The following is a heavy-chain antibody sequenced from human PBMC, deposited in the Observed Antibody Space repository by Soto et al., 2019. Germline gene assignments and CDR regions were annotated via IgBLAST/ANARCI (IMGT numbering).Heavy chain of an antibody. CDR2: IIPILGIA. D-gene: IGHD2-2*01. CDR1: GGTFSSYT. J-gene: IGHJ5*02. Sequence: SVKVSCKASGGTFSSYTISWVRQAPGQGLEWMGRIIPILGIANYAQKFQGRVTITADKSTSTAYMELSSLRSEDTAVYYCARGARDIVVVPASRGVWFDPWGQGTLVTVSS. CDR3: ARGARDIVVVPASRGVWFDP. V-gene: IGHV1-69*02.